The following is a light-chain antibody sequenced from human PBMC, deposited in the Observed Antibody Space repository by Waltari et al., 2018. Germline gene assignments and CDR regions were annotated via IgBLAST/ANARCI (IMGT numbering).Light chain of an antibody. CDR1: QDINNY. CDR2: DAS. CDR3: QQYKSRPRT. Sequence: DIQMTQSPSSMSASVGDRVSITCQASQDINNYLSWYQQKPGKAPKLLIYDASNLETGVPSRFSGSGSGTDFTFTINSLHPEDIATYYCQQYKSRPRTFGQGTKVQVK. J-gene: IGKJ1*01. V-gene: IGKV1-33*01.